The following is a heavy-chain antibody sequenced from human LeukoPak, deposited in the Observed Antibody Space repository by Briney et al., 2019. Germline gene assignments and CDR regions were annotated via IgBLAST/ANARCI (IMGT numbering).Heavy chain of an antibody. CDR3: ARDLPRTPSSSWYRGADY. CDR2: INPNSGGT. Sequence: ASVKVSCKASGYTFTGYYMHWVRQAPGQGLEWMGWINPNSGGTNYAQKFQGRVTMTRDTSISTAYMELSRLRSDDTAVYYCARDLPRTPSSSWYRGADYWGQGTLVTVSS. J-gene: IGHJ4*02. V-gene: IGHV1-2*02. CDR1: GYTFTGYY. D-gene: IGHD6-13*01.